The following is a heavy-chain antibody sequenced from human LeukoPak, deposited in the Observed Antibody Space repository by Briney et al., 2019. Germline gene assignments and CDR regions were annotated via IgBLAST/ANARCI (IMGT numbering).Heavy chain of an antibody. Sequence: AGSLRLSCTDPRFTFSSYTIHCTGHAPAKKLKWVALVWHDGSNRYYSEAVKCRFTISRDNSKNTVYLQINSLRAEDTAVYYCARELFGSGSCPDYWGQGTRVTVSS. V-gene: IGHV3-33*08. CDR2: VWHDGSNR. CDR1: RFTFSSYT. D-gene: IGHD3-10*01. J-gene: IGHJ4*02. CDR3: ARELFGSGSCPDY.